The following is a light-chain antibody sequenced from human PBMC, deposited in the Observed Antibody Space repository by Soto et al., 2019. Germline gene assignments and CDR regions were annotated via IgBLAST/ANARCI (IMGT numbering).Light chain of an antibody. Sequence: EIVLTQSPATLSLSPGERATLSCGASQSVSSSYLAWYQQKPGLAPRLPIYDASSRATGIPDRFSGSGSGTDFTLTISRLEPEDFAVYYCQQYGSSPRTFGQGTKVEIK. CDR2: DAS. J-gene: IGKJ1*01. V-gene: IGKV3D-20*01. CDR1: QSVSSSY. CDR3: QQYGSSPRT.